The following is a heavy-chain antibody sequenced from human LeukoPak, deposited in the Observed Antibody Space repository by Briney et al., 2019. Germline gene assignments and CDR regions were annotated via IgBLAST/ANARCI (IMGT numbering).Heavy chain of an antibody. Sequence: GASVKVSCKASGYTFTSYYMHWVRQAPGQGLEWMGIINPSGGSTSYAQKFQGRVTMTRDMSTSTVYMELSSLRSEDTAVYYCARVRGSMWELTSGAFDIWGQGTMVTVSS. CDR1: GYTFTSYY. V-gene: IGHV1-46*01. CDR3: ARVRGSMWELTSGAFDI. D-gene: IGHD1-26*01. CDR2: INPSGGST. J-gene: IGHJ3*02.